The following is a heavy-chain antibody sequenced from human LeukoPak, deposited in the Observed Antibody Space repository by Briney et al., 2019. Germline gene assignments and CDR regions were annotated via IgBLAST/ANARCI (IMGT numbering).Heavy chain of an antibody. CDR2: ITSSLSYI. CDR3: ARDFGRTSDWQPRLYYGMDV. Sequence: PGGSLRLSCAASGFTFKSYTMNCVRQAPGKGLEWVSSITSSLSYISYADSVKGRFTISRDNAKNSLSLQMNSLRAEDTAVYYCARDFGRTSDWQPRLYYGMDVWGQGTTVTVSS. CDR1: GFTFKSYT. D-gene: IGHD2-2*01. V-gene: IGHV3-21*01. J-gene: IGHJ6*02.